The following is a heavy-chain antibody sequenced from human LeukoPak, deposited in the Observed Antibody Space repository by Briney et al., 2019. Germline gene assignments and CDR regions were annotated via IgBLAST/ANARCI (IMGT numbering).Heavy chain of an antibody. J-gene: IGHJ5*02. CDR3: AKGARFGELLSWFDP. CDR2: ISGSGGST. Sequence: GGSLRLSCAASGFTFSSYAMSWVRQAPGKGLEWVSAISGSGGSTYYTDSVKGRFTISRDNSKNTLYLQMNSLRAEDTAVYYCAKGARFGELLSWFDPWGQGTLVTVSS. D-gene: IGHD3-10*01. V-gene: IGHV3-23*01. CDR1: GFTFSSYA.